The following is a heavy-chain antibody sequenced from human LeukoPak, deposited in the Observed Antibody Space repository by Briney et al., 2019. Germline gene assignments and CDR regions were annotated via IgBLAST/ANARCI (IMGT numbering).Heavy chain of an antibody. D-gene: IGHD3-22*01. J-gene: IGHJ4*02. CDR3: ARHYSDSDEYPATHFDF. V-gene: IGHV4-59*08. CDR1: GGSISPYY. CDR2: IYYSGST. Sequence: SQTLSLTCTVSGGSISPYYWSWIRQPPGKGLEWIGYIYYSGSTNYNPSLESRVTISLDTSKNQFSLKLRSVTAADTAVYYCARHYSDSDEYPATHFDFWGQGTLVTVSS.